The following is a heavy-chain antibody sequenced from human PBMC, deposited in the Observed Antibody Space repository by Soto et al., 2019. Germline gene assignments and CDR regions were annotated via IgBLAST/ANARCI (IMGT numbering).Heavy chain of an antibody. Sequence: SETLSLTCAVYGGFFSGYYWTWIRQPPGKGLEWIGEINHSGTINFNPSLKSRLTISLDTSKKHFSLKLSSVTDADTAAYYCARADRTLVTSYSLDVWGQGTRVTVSS. V-gene: IGHV4-34*01. CDR2: INHSGTI. CDR1: GGFFSGYY. CDR3: ARADRTLVTSYSLDV. D-gene: IGHD2-21*02. J-gene: IGHJ6*02.